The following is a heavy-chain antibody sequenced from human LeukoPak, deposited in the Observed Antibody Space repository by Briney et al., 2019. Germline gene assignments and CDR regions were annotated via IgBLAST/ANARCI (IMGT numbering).Heavy chain of an antibody. J-gene: IGHJ3*02. CDR3: ARRNDFDI. Sequence: SETLSLTCTVSGCSITGYHWSWIRQPPGKGLEGFGYIYSSGSTDYKPSLKSRATISADTSKNQFSLKLTSVTAADTAICYCARRNDFDIWGQGTMVTVSS. CDR2: IYSSGST. V-gene: IGHV4-4*08. CDR1: GCSITGYH.